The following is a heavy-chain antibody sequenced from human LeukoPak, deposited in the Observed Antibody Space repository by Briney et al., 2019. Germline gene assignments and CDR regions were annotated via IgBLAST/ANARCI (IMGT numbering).Heavy chain of an antibody. CDR3: AKDRESYYCSSTSCYLDY. CDR1: GFTFSSYG. D-gene: IGHD2-2*01. CDR2: IRYDGSNK. J-gene: IGHJ4*02. V-gene: IGHV3-30*02. Sequence: GGSLRLSCAASGFTFSSYGMHWVRQAPGKGLEWAAFIRYDGSNKYYADSVKGRFTISGDNSKNTLYLQMNSLRAEDTAVYYCAKDRESYYCSSTSCYLDYWGQGTLVTVSS.